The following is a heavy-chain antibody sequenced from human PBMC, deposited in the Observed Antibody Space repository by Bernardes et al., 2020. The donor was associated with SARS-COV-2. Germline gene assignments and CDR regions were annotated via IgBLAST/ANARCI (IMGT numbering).Heavy chain of an antibody. J-gene: IGHJ4*02. CDR1: GYTFTTYS. V-gene: IGHV1-18*01. CDR2: ISTYNGNT. CDR3: ARDWGLVAPAKRIDY. Sequence: ASVKVSCKASGYTFTTYSISWVRQAPGQGLEWMGWISTYNGNTNYAQKLQGRITMTTDTSTSTAYMELRTLISDDTAVYYCARDWGLVAPAKRIDYWGQGTLVTVSS. D-gene: IGHD3-16*01.